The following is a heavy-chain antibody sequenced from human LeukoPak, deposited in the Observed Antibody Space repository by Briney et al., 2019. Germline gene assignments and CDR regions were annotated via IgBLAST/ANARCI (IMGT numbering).Heavy chain of an antibody. CDR1: GYTFTGYY. D-gene: IGHD6-19*01. J-gene: IGHJ4*02. V-gene: IGHV1-2*02. CDR2: INPNSGGT. CDR3: ARTSSGWYVD. Sequence: ASVKVSCKASGYTFTGYYMHWVRQASGQGLEWMGWINPNSGGTNYAQKFQGRVTMTRDTSISTAYMELTRLRSDDTAVYYCARTSSGWYVDWGQGTLVTVSS.